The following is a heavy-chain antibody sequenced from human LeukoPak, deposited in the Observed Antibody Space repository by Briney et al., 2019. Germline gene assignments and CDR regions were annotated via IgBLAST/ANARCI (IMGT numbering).Heavy chain of an antibody. CDR2: IKPNSGGT. CDR1: GYTFTGYY. Sequence: ASVKVSCKASGYTFTGYYIHWVRQAPGQGLEWMGWIKPNSGGTNYAQKFQGRVTMTRDTSISTAYMELSRLRSDDTAVYYCARGSIVGATFDYFDYWGQGTLVTVSS. V-gene: IGHV1-2*02. J-gene: IGHJ4*02. CDR3: ARGSIVGATFDYFDY. D-gene: IGHD1-26*01.